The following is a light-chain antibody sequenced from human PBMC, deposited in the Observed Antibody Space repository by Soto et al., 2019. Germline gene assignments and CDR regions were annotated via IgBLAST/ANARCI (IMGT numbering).Light chain of an antibody. CDR1: QSVDST. V-gene: IGKV3-15*01. CDR3: QQYHKWPPYT. CDR2: DAS. Sequence: EIVMTQSPATLSVSPGETAALSCRASQSVDSTLAWYQQKPGQAPRLLIYDASTRATGIPARFSGSGSGTEFTLTISRLQSEDSAVYFCQQYHKWPPYTFGQGTKLEIK. J-gene: IGKJ2*01.